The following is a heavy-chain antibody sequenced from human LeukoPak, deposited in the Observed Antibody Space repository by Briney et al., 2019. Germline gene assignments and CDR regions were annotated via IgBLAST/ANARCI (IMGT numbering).Heavy chain of an antibody. CDR1: GGPIRNSY. V-gene: IGHV4-4*07. Sequence: SETLSLTCTVSGGPIRNSYWSWVRHSAGTGMQWIGRIHGTLGSTNHNPSLKSRVTISVDTSKNQFSLKLSSVTAADTAVYYCASIAVGRAPYLYYFDYWGQGTLVTVSS. CDR2: IHGTLGST. D-gene: IGHD6-19*01. CDR3: ASIAVGRAPYLYYFDY. J-gene: IGHJ4*02.